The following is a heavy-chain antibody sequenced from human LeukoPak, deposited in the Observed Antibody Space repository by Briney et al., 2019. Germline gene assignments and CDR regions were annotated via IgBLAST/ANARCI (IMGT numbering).Heavy chain of an antibody. J-gene: IGHJ6*03. D-gene: IGHD6-19*01. CDR2: INSDGSST. V-gene: IGHV3-74*01. CDR3: ARVWTGQWPPHYYYMDV. Sequence: GGSLRLSCAASGFTFSSYWMHWVRQAPGKGLVWVSRINSDGSSTSYADSVKGRFTISRDNAKNSLYLQMNSLRAEDTAVYYCARVWTGQWPPHYYYMDVWGKGTTVTISS. CDR1: GFTFSSYW.